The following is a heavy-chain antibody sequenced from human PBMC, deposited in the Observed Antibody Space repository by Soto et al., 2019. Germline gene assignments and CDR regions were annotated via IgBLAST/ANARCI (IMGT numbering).Heavy chain of an antibody. Sequence: ASVKVSWKASGYTFTSYHMNWVRQAPGQGLEWMGWINPNSGGTNYAQKFQGRVTMTRDTSISTAYMELSSLRSDDTAVYYCARGVQARGGYCSSTSCSLFDSWGQGTQVTVSS. CDR3: ARGVQARGGYCSSTSCSLFDS. D-gene: IGHD2-2*01. J-gene: IGHJ4*02. CDR1: GYTFTSYH. CDR2: INPNSGGT. V-gene: IGHV1-2*02.